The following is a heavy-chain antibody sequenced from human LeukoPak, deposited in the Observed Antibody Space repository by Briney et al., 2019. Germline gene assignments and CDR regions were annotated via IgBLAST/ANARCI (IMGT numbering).Heavy chain of an antibody. J-gene: IGHJ5*02. Sequence: PSETLSLTCTVSGGSMSSYYWSWIRQPPGKGLEWIGYIYYSGSTNYNPSLKSRVTISVDTSKNQFSLKLSSVTAADTAVYYCARQGYCSGGSCLRFDPWGQGTLVTVSS. CDR3: ARQGYCSGGSCLRFDP. CDR1: GGSMSSYY. V-gene: IGHV4-59*08. D-gene: IGHD2-15*01. CDR2: IYYSGST.